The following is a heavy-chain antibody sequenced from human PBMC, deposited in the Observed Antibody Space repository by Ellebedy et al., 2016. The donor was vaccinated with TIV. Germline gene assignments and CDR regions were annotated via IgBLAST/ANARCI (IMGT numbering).Heavy chain of an antibody. CDR2: IYYSGST. J-gene: IGHJ2*01. D-gene: IGHD5-24*01. CDR1: GGSISSYY. Sequence: SETLSLTCTVSGGSISSYYWSWIRQPPGKGLEWIGHIYYSGSTNYNPSLKSRVTISVDTSKNQFSLKLSSVTAADTAVYYCARGSERWLQLHWYFDLWGRGTLVTVSS. V-gene: IGHV4-59*01. CDR3: ARGSERWLQLHWYFDL.